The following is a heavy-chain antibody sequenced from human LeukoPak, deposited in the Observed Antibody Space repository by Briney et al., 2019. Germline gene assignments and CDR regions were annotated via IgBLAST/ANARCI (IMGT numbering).Heavy chain of an antibody. CDR1: GFTFSDYY. D-gene: IGHD1-26*01. Sequence: GSLRLSCAASGFTFSDYYMSWIRQAPGKGLEWIGSIYYSGSTYYNPSLKSRVTISVDTSKNQFSLKLSSVTAADTAVYYCARFLPGYSGSYSDYYYYYMDVWGKGTTVTVSS. V-gene: IGHV4-38-2*01. J-gene: IGHJ6*03. CDR2: IYYSGST. CDR3: ARFLPGYSGSYSDYYYYYMDV.